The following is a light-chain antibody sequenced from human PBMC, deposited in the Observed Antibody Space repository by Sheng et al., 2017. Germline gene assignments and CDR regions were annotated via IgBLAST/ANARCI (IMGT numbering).Light chain of an antibody. J-gene: IGKJ4*01. CDR2: QAS. V-gene: IGKV1-5*03. CDR3: QQYNSFSFT. CDR1: QSISNW. Sequence: DIQMTQSPSTLSASVRDRVTITCRASQSISNWLAWYQQKPGKAPNLLISQASILETGVPSRFSGSGSGTEFTLTISSLQPDDFATYYCQQYNSFSFTFGRRDQGGGSN.